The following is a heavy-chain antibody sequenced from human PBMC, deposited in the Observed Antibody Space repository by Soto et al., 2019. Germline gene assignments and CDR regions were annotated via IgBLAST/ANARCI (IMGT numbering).Heavy chain of an antibody. V-gene: IGHV4-59*01. Sequence: SETLSLTCTVSGGSISGYYWSWIRQPPGKGLEWIGYIYYSGSTNYNPSLKSRVTISVDTSKNQFSLKLSSVTAADTAVYYCARVWGYYFDYWGQGTLVTVSS. J-gene: IGHJ4*02. CDR2: IYYSGST. CDR3: ARVWGYYFDY. D-gene: IGHD3-10*01. CDR1: GGSISGYY.